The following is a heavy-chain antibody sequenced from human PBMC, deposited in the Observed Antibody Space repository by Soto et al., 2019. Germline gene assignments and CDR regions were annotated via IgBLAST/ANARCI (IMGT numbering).Heavy chain of an antibody. J-gene: IGHJ4*02. CDR3: ARFTSGSHNYDFDH. D-gene: IGHD1-26*01. CDR2: IWYDGSNT. Sequence: QVQLVESGGGVVQPGRSLRLSCAASGFTFSSYGMHWVRQAPGKGLEWVAVIWYDGSNTNYVDSVKGRFTISRDNSKNTLYLQMNSLRAEDTAVYYCARFTSGSHNYDFDHWGQGTLVTVSS. CDR1: GFTFSSYG. V-gene: IGHV3-33*01.